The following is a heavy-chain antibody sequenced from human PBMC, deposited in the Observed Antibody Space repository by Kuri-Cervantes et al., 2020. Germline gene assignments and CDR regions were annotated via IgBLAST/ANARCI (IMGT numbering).Heavy chain of an antibody. Sequence: GGSLRLSCAASGFTFSSYGMHWVRQAPGKGLEWVAVIWYDGSNKYYADSVKGRFTISRDSSKNTLYLQMNSLRAEDTAVYYCARHSSRWGMDVWGQGTTVTVSS. CDR1: GFTFSSYG. D-gene: IGHD6-13*01. J-gene: IGHJ6*02. CDR3: ARHSSRWGMDV. V-gene: IGHV3-33*01. CDR2: IWYDGSNK.